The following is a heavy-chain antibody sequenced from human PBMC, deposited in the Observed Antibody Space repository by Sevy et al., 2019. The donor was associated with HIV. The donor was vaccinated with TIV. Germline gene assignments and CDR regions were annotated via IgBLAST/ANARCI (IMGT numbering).Heavy chain of an antibody. CDR3: ARGKSGYGYALNY. J-gene: IGHJ4*02. D-gene: IGHD5-18*01. CDR2: IYSDGTT. Sequence: GGSLRLSCAASGFTVNSNYMTWVRQAPGKGLEGVSVIYSDGTTYHADSVKDRFTISRVNFKNTLYLQMNSLRAEDTAVYYCARGKSGYGYALNYWGQGTLVTVSS. CDR1: GFTVNSNY. V-gene: IGHV3-66*01.